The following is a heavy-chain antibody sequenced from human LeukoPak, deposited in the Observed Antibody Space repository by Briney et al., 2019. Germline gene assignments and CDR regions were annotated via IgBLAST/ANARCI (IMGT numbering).Heavy chain of an antibody. CDR2: INPNSGGT. Sequence: ASVKVSCKASGYAFTGYYMHWVRKAPGQGLEWMGWINPNSGGTNYAQKFQGRATMTRDTSISTAYTELSRLRSDDTAVYYCASLGNYYDSSGYYEIIDYWGQGTLVTVSS. CDR1: GYAFTGYY. CDR3: ASLGNYYDSSGYYEIIDY. D-gene: IGHD3-22*01. J-gene: IGHJ4*02. V-gene: IGHV1-2*02.